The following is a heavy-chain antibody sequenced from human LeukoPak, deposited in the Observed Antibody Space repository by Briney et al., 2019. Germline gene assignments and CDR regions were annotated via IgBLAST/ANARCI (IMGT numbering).Heavy chain of an antibody. CDR2: IYYSGST. CDR3: ARSAQDTIFGVVILATSIDY. D-gene: IGHD3-3*01. CDR1: GGSISSSSYY. J-gene: IGHJ4*02. V-gene: IGHV4-39*01. Sequence: PSETLSLTRTVSGGSISSSSYYWGWIRQPPGKGLEWIGSIYYSGSTYYNPSLKSRVTISVDTSKNQFSLKLSSVTAADTAVYYCARSAQDTIFGVVILATSIDYWGQGTLVTVSS.